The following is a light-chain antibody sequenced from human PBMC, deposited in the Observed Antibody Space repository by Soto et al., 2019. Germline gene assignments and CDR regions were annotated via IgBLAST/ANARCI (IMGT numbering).Light chain of an antibody. CDR2: NVS. CDR1: SSDVGGYNS. J-gene: IGLJ1*01. Sequence: QSALTQPASVSGSPGQSITISCTGTSSDVGGYNSVSWYQHHPGKAPKLMIYNVSNRPSGVSNRFSGSKSGNTASLTISGLQAEDEADYYCSSYTSSSTYVFGTGTKLT. V-gene: IGLV2-14*03. CDR3: SSYTSSSTYV.